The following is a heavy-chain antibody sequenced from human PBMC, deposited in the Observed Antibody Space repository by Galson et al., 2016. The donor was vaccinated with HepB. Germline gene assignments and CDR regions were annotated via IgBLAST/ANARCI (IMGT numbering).Heavy chain of an antibody. CDR1: GVSVSDNF. CDR3: TTLMGWGSRPYYYDNMDA. D-gene: IGHD3-16*01. V-gene: IGHV3-53*01. Sequence: SLRLSCAASGVSVSDNFLTWVRQAPGKGLEWVSTLYPNGNTFYADPVRGRFTISRDNSKNTLFYQMDSLRREDTAVYYCTTLMGWGSRPYYYDNMDAWGQGTTVTVSS. CDR2: LYPNGNT. J-gene: IGHJ6*02.